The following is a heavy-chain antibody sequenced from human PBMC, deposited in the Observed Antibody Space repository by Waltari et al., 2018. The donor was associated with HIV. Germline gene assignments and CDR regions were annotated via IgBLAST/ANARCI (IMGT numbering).Heavy chain of an antibody. D-gene: IGHD3-16*01. CDR2: INYSGNS. CDR1: GGSVGSSSTY. V-gene: IGHV4-39*07. CDR3: APYYYISSRHYFDS. J-gene: IGHJ4*02. Sequence: QLQLQESGPGLVKPSEPLSLTCTVSGGSVGSSSTYWGWIHQPPGKGLEWIGSINYSGNSYYNPSLKSRVTISVDTSKNQLSLNLSSVTAADTAVYYCAPYYYISSRHYFDSWGQGTLVTVSS.